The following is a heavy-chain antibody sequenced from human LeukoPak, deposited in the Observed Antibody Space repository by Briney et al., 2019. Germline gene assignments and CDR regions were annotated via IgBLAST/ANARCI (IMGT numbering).Heavy chain of an antibody. CDR3: ARGFGYSSGWYYFDY. CDR2: MNSNRGKT. J-gene: IGHJ4*02. D-gene: IGHD6-19*01. V-gene: IGHV1-8*01. Sequence: ASVKVSCKACGYTFTSYDINWVRQATGQGLEWMGLMNSNRGKTGYVQKFHERLAIHRNTSTSTAYMELSSLRSEDTAVYYCARGFGYSSGWYYFDYWGQGTLVTVSS. CDR1: GYTFTSYD.